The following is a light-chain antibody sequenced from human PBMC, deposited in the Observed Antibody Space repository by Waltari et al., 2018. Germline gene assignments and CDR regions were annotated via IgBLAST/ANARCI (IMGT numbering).Light chain of an antibody. CDR1: QSISNW. CDR3: QQVNSFPAT. V-gene: IGKV1-12*01. Sequence: DIQMTHPPSSVSAFVGDRATITLRASQSISNWLAWYQQKPGKAPKLLIYGASDLHSGVPSRFSGSGAGTDFTLTISSLQAEDFATYYCQQVNSFPATFGGGTTVEIK. J-gene: IGKJ4*01. CDR2: GAS.